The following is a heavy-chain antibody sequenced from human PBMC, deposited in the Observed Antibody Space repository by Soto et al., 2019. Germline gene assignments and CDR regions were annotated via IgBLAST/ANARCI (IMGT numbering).Heavy chain of an antibody. Sequence: GGSLRLSCGASGFTFRNCWMSWVRQAPGKGLEWVANIKEDGSDRFYVDSVKGRFTISRDNAKNSLFLQMNSLRVEDTAVYYCASAARLGAFDIWGQGTLVTVSS. V-gene: IGHV3-7*05. D-gene: IGHD3-16*01. J-gene: IGHJ3*02. CDR1: GFTFRNCW. CDR2: IKEDGSDR. CDR3: ASAARLGAFDI.